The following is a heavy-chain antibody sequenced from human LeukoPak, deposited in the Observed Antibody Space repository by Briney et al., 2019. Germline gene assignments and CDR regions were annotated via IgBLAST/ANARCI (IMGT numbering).Heavy chain of an antibody. Sequence: PGGSLRLSCAASGFTVSSNYMSWVRQAPGKRLEWVSVIYSGGSTYYADSVKGRFTISRDNSKNTLYLQMNSLRAEDTAVYYCARESLGGSSFDYWGQGTLVTVSS. CDR1: GFTVSSNY. D-gene: IGHD1-26*01. J-gene: IGHJ4*02. CDR3: ARESLGGSSFDY. V-gene: IGHV3-66*02. CDR2: IYSGGST.